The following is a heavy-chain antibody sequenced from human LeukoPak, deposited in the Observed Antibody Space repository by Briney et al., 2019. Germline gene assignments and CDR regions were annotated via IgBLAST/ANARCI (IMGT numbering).Heavy chain of an antibody. CDR2: IYTSGST. CDR3: ARYGSSWYNAFDI. CDR1: GGSISSYY. J-gene: IGHJ3*02. V-gene: IGHV4-4*07. Sequence: SETLSLTCTVSGGSISSYYWSWIRQPAGKGLEWIGRIYTSGSTNYNPSLKGRVTISVDTSKNQFSLKLSSVTAADTAVYYCARYGSSWYNAFDIWGQGTMVTVSS. D-gene: IGHD6-13*01.